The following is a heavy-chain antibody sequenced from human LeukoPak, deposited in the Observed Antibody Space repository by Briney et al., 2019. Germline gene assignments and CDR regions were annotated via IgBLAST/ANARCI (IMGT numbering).Heavy chain of an antibody. CDR3: AKQSLYDSSGHFHY. V-gene: IGHV3-23*01. Sequence: GGSLRLFCAASGFTFSSYAMTWVRQAPGKGLEWVSTITGSGGYTYYADSVKGRFTISRDNSKNTLFLRMNNLRAEDTAVYFCAKQSLYDSSGHFHYWGQGTLVTVSS. D-gene: IGHD3-22*01. CDR1: GFTFSSYA. CDR2: ITGSGGYT. J-gene: IGHJ4*02.